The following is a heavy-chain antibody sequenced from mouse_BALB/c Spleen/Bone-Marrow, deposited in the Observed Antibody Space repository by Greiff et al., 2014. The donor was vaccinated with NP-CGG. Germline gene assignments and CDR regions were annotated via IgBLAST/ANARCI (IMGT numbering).Heavy chain of an antibody. CDR1: GFSFSDYY. CDR3: ARLGDYSYFDY. V-gene: IGHV5-12*02. Sequence: EVNLVESGGGLVQPGGYLKLSCATSGFSFSDYYMYWIRQTPEKRLEWVAYISNGGGSTYYPDTVKGRFTISRDNAKNTLYLQMSRLKSEDTAMYYCARLGDYSYFDYWSQGTTLTVSS. D-gene: IGHD1-1*01. J-gene: IGHJ2*01. CDR2: ISNGGGST.